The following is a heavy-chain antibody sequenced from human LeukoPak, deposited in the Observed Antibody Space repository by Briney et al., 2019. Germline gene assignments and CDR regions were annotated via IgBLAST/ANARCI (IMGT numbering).Heavy chain of an antibody. Sequence: PGGSLRLSCAASGFTFDDYGMSWVRQAPGKGLEWVSGINWNGGSTGYADSVKGRFTISRDNAKNSLYLQMNNLRPEDTALYYCAKASGYSFGHFDYRGQGTLVTVSS. V-gene: IGHV3-20*04. CDR3: AKASGYSFGHFDY. D-gene: IGHD5-18*01. CDR2: INWNGGST. CDR1: GFTFDDYG. J-gene: IGHJ4*02.